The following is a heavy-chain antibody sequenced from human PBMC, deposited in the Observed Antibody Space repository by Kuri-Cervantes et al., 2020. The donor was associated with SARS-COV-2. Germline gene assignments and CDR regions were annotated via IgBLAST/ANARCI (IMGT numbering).Heavy chain of an antibody. D-gene: IGHD1-7*01. CDR2: VRRDGSNY. J-gene: IGHJ3*02. CDR1: GFTFSSYG. Sequence: GESLKISCAASGFTFSSYGMHWVRQAPGKGLEWVGFVRRDGSNYYYADSVKGRFTISRDNSKNSLYLEMNSLRPEDTAVYYCARAYNWNSEDAFDIWGQGTTVTVSS. CDR3: ARAYNWNSEDAFDI. V-gene: IGHV3-30*02.